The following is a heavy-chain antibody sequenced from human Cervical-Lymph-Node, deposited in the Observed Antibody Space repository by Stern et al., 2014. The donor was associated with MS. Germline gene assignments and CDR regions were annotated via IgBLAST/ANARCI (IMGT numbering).Heavy chain of an antibody. V-gene: IGHV1-46*01. Sequence: VQLVESGAEVKKPGASVKVSCKASGYTFSSHYMHWVRQAPGQGLEWVGIIHPSGDSASYAQKLQGRVTMTRDTSTSTVYMELSRLRSEDTAVYYCASGTGSKRPTGNYWGQGTLVIVSS. CDR1: GYTFSSHY. CDR2: IHPSGDSA. D-gene: IGHD3/OR15-3a*01. J-gene: IGHJ4*02. CDR3: ASGTGSKRPTGNY.